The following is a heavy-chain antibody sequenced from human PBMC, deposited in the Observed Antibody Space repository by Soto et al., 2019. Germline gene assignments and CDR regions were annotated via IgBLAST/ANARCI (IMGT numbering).Heavy chain of an antibody. CDR1: GGSISSGGYY. D-gene: IGHD5-18*01. Sequence: SETLSLTCTVSGGSISSGGYYWSWIRQLPGKGLEWIGDIYYSGTTYHNPSLRSRLTISGDASKNQFSLKLSSVTDADTALYYCARGRGYSYGPYYFDYWGQGTLVTVSS. J-gene: IGHJ4*02. V-gene: IGHV4-31*03. CDR2: IYYSGTT. CDR3: ARGRGYSYGPYYFDY.